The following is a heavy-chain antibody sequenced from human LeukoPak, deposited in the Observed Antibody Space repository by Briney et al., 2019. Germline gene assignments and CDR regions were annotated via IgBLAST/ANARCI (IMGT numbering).Heavy chain of an antibody. J-gene: IGHJ6*03. CDR3: ATAHYCSSTSCYSHYYYYMDV. V-gene: IGHV1-69*06. CDR2: TIPIFGTA. D-gene: IGHD2-2*01. CDR1: GGTFSSYA. Sequence: SVKVSCKASGGTFSSYAISWVRQAPGQGLEWMGGTIPIFGTANYAQKFQGRVTITADKSTSTAYMELSSLRSEDTAVYYCATAHYCSSTSCYSHYYYYMDVWGKGTTVTISS.